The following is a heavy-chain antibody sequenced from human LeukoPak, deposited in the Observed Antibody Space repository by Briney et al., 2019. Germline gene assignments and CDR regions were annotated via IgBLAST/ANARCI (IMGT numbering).Heavy chain of an antibody. CDR1: GGSISSSSYY. V-gene: IGHV4-39*01. D-gene: IGHD5-18*01. CDR3: ARQTVGYSYGHWYFDL. J-gene: IGHJ2*01. CDR2: IYYSGST. Sequence: SETLSLTCTVSGGSISSSSYYWGWIRQPPGKGLEWIGSIYYSGSTHYNPSLKSRVTISVDTSKNQFSLKLSSVTAADTAVYYCARQTVGYSYGHWYFDLWGRGTLVTVSS.